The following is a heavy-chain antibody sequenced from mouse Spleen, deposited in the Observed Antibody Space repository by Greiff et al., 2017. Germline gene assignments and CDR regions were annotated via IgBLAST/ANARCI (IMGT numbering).Heavy chain of an antibody. CDR2: IDPSDSYT. V-gene: IGHV1-69*01. Sequence: VQLQQSGAELVMPGASVKLSCKASGYTFTSYWMHWVKQRPGQGLEWIGEIDPSDSYTNYNQKFKGKATLTVDKSSSTAYMQLSSLTSEDSAVYYCARCYYDGSHYFDYWGQGTTLTVSS. J-gene: IGHJ2*01. CDR3: ARCYYDGSHYFDY. CDR1: GYTFTSYW. D-gene: IGHD1-1*01.